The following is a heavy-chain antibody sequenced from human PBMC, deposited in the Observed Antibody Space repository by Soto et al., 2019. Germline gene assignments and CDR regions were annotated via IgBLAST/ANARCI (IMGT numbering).Heavy chain of an antibody. CDR2: ISSSSSYI. D-gene: IGHD2-2*01. CDR1: GFAFSSYS. V-gene: IGHV3-21*01. J-gene: IGHJ4*02. Sequence: GGSLRLSCAASGFAFSSYSMNWVRQAPGKGLEWVSSISSSSSYIYYADSVKGRFTISRDNAKNSLYLQMNSLRAEDTAVYYCARDLNAAHYFDYWGQGTLVTVS. CDR3: ARDLNAAHYFDY.